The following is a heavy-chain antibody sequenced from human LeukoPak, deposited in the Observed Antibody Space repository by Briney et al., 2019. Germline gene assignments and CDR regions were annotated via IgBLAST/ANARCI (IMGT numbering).Heavy chain of an antibody. CDR3: VKGAYSSDSYGGD. CDR2: ISGSGDRT. Sequence: GGSLRLSCEASGFTFSNYGLSCVPQAPGKGLKWVAGISGSGDRTSYADSVKGRFNISRDNSKNTLHLQMNSLRAEDTALYYCVKGAYSSDSYGGDWGQGTLVSVSS. J-gene: IGHJ4*02. CDR1: GFTFSNYG. V-gene: IGHV3-23*01. D-gene: IGHD6-19*01.